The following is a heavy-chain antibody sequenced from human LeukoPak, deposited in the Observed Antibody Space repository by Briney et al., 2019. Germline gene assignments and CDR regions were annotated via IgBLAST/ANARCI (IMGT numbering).Heavy chain of an antibody. J-gene: IGHJ3*02. Sequence: SETLSLTCTVSGGSISSGGYYWSWIRQHPGKGLEWIGYIYYSGSTYYNPSPKSRVTISVDTSKNQFSLKLSSVTAADTAVYYCARVKGGAFDIWGQGTMVTVSS. CDR1: GGSISSGGYY. V-gene: IGHV4-31*03. CDR2: IYYSGST. CDR3: ARVKGGAFDI.